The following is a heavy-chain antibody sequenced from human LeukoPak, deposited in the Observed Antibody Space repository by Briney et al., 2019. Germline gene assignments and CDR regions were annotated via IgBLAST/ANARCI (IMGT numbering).Heavy chain of an antibody. J-gene: IGHJ3*02. Sequence: GGSLRLSCAASGFTFSSYWMHWVRQAPGKGLVWVSRINSDGSSTSYADSVKGRFTISRDNAKNTLYLQMNSLRAEDTAVYYCARRSAAKDAFDIWGQGTMVTVSP. V-gene: IGHV3-74*01. CDR1: GFTFSSYW. CDR3: ARRSAAKDAFDI. D-gene: IGHD6-25*01. CDR2: INSDGSST.